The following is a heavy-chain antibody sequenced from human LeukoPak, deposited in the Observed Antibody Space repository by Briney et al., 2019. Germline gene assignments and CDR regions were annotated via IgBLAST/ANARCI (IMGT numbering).Heavy chain of an antibody. V-gene: IGHV4-59*01. Sequence: SETLSLTCTVSGGSISSYYWSWIRQPPGKGLEWIGYIYYSGSTNYNPSLKSRVTISVDTSKNQFSLKLSSVTAADTAVYYCARVRQRSYDYVWGSYRYHAFDIWGQGTMVTVSS. D-gene: IGHD3-16*02. CDR1: GGSISSYY. CDR2: IYYSGST. CDR3: ARVRQRSYDYVWGSYRYHAFDI. J-gene: IGHJ3*02.